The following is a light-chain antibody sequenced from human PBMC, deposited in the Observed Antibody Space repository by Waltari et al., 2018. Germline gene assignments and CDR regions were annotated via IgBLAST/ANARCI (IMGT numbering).Light chain of an antibody. CDR3: QQSHSPPFT. J-gene: IGKJ2*01. CDR2: AAS. CDR1: QNIDNF. Sequence: DIQMTQSPSSVSASVGDRVTIACRASQNIDNFLNWYQHKPGDAPKVLVVAASTLQVGVPSRFSASASGTHFTLTIGSLQPEDFATYYCQQSHSPPFTFGQGT. V-gene: IGKV1-39*01.